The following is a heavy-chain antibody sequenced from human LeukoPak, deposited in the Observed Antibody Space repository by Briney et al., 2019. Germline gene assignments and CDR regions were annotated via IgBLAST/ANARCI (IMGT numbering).Heavy chain of an antibody. CDR2: INHDGTT. CDR3: ARGLITIFGVVDY. Sequence: SETLSLTCAVSGESFSAYYWTWIPWPPGKGREWVRQINHDGTTNYNPSLEGRVTMSVDTSKDQFSLKLSPVTAADTAMYYCARGLITIFGVVDYWGQGALVTVSS. D-gene: IGHD3-3*01. J-gene: IGHJ4*02. CDR1: GESFSAYY. V-gene: IGHV4-34*01.